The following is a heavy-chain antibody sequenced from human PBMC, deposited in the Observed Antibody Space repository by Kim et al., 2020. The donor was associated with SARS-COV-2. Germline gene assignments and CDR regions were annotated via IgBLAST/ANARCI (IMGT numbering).Heavy chain of an antibody. CDR1: GGSISVETYY. D-gene: IGHD2-2*02. CDR2: IYYTGNI. V-gene: IGHV4-39*01. CDR3: ARMPGYRYFDY. J-gene: IGHJ4*02. Sequence: SETLSLTCTVSGGSISVETYYWGWIHQSPGKGLEWIGTIYYTGNIYYNPSRKSRATISVDTSKNQFSLKLTSVTAADTAVYYCARMPGYRYFDYWGQGALVTVSS.